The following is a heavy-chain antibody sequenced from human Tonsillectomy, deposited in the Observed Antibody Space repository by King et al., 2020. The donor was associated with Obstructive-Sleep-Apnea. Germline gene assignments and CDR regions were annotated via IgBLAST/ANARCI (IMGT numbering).Heavy chain of an antibody. Sequence: VQLVESGGNLVKPGGSLRLSCAASGFTFSDYYLSWIRQAPGKGLEWVSYINSSGSTISYADSVKGRFTISRDNAKNSLYLQMNSLRAEDTAVYYCAGTFPPNYDILTGYPGYFDYWGQGTLVTVSS. J-gene: IGHJ4*02. CDR2: INSSGSTI. D-gene: IGHD3-9*01. CDR1: GFTFSDYY. CDR3: AGTFPPNYDILTGYPGYFDY. V-gene: IGHV3-11*01.